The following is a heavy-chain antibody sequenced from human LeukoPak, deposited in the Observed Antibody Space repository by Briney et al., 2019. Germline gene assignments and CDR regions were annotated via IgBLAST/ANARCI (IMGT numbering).Heavy chain of an antibody. Sequence: SETLSLTCAVYGGSFSGYYWSWIRQPPGKGLEWIGEINHSGSTNYNPSLKSRVTISVDTSKNQFSLKLNSVTAADTAVYYCARGGDTAAVNSNWFDPWGQGTLVTVSS. CDR3: ARGGDTAAVNSNWFDP. CDR1: GGSFSGYY. V-gene: IGHV4-34*01. D-gene: IGHD3-16*01. J-gene: IGHJ5*02. CDR2: INHSGST.